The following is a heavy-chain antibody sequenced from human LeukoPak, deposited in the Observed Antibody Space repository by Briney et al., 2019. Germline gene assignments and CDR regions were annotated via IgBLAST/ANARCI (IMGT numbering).Heavy chain of an antibody. CDR3: ARQPPQYYGMDV. D-gene: IGHD1-14*01. CDR2: IYTSGST. J-gene: IGHJ6*02. V-gene: IGHV4-4*07. CDR1: GGSFSNYY. Sequence: SETLSLTCSVSGGSFSNYYWSWIRQPAGKGLEWIGRIYTSGSTNYNPSLKSRVTMSVDTSNNQFSLKLTSVTAADMAAYYCARQPPQYYGMDVWGQGTTVTVSS.